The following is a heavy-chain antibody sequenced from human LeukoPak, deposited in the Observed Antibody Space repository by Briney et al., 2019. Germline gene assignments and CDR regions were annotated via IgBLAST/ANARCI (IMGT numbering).Heavy chain of an antibody. V-gene: IGHV1-18*01. J-gene: IGHJ4*02. CDR3: ARRIVGATGSDY. CDR2: ISAYTGNT. CDR1: GYTFTTYG. Sequence: ASVKVSCKASGYTFTTYGISWVRQAPGQGLEWMGWISAYTGNTNYAQNLQGRVTMTTDTSTTTAYMELRSLTSDDTAVYYCARRIVGATGSDYRGQGTLVTVSS. D-gene: IGHD1-26*01.